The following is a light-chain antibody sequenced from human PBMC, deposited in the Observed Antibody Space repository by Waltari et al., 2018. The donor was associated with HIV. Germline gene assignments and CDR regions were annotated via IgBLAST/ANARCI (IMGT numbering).Light chain of an antibody. CDR1: SSDVGAYNF. J-gene: IGLJ2*01. CDR3: ASYTTTTTPHMV. CDR2: EAA. V-gene: IGLV2-14*01. Sequence: QSALTQPASVSGSPGQSIAISCTGTSSDVGAYNFVSWYQQHPDKAPKLLIDEAAQRPAGVSDRFSGSKSGNTASLTISGLQAEDEADYYCASYTTTTTPHMVFGGGTRLSVL.